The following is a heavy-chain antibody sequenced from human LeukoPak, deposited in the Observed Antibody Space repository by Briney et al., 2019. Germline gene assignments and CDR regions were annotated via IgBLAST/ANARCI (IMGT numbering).Heavy chain of an antibody. CDR1: GGSISTSSYY. Sequence: SETLSLTCTVSGGSISTSSYYWGWIRQPPGKGLEWIGNIYYSGSTYYNPSLKSRVTISVDTSKNQFSLKLSSVTAADTAVYYCARGYSGYDFNYYYYYMDVWGKGTTVTISS. CDR3: ARGYSGYDFNYYYYYMDV. V-gene: IGHV4-39*07. CDR2: IYYSGST. D-gene: IGHD5-12*01. J-gene: IGHJ6*03.